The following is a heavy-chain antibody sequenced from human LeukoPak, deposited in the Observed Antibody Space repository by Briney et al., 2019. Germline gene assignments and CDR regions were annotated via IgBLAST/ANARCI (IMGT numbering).Heavy chain of an antibody. CDR2: IYYSGST. V-gene: IGHV4-59*01. CDR3: AANSEGRTPIPFDY. D-gene: IGHD4-23*01. Sequence: KPSETLSLTCTVSGGSISSYYWSWIRQPPGKGLEWIGYIYYSGSTNYNPSLKSRVTISVDTSKNQFSLKLSSVTAADTAVYYCAANSEGRTPIPFDYWGQGTLVTVSS. CDR1: GGSISSYY. J-gene: IGHJ4*02.